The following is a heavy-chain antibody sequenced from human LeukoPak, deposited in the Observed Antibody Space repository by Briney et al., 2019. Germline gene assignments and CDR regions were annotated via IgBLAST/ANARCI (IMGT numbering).Heavy chain of an antibody. J-gene: IGHJ3*02. CDR2: VSGNGDRT. CDR1: GIIFSSYA. CDR3: AKDPNGDYVGAFDM. V-gene: IGHV3-23*01. D-gene: IGHD4-17*01. Sequence: GGSLRLSCAASGIIFSSYAMTWLRQAPGKGLEWVSSVSGNGDRTQYADSGKGRFTISRDNSKNTLYLQMNSLRAEDTAVYYCAKDPNGDYVGAFDMWGQGTLVT.